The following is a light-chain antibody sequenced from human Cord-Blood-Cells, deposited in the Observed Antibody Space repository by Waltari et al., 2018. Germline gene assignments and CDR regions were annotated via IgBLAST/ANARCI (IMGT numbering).Light chain of an antibody. J-gene: IGLJ1*01. V-gene: IGLV2-14*01. CDR1: SSDVCGYYY. CDR3: SSYTSSSTYV. Sequence: QSALTQPASVSGSPGHSITISCPGTSSDVCGYYYVPWYQQHPGKAPKLIIYDVSKRPSGVSNRFSGSKSGNTASLTISGLQAEDEADYYCSSYTSSSTYVFGTGTKVTVL. CDR2: DVS.